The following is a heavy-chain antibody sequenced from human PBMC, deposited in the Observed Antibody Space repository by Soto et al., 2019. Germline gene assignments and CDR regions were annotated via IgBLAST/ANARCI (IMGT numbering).Heavy chain of an antibody. CDR1: GFTFDDYA. Sequence: EVQLVESGGGLVQPGRSLRLSCAASGFTFDDYAMHWVRQHPGKGLEWVSSISWNSGNLGYADSVKGRFTISRDNAKNSLYLQMNSLRGEDTALYYCAKGASTTVFAFNDYWGQGTLVTVSS. CDR3: AKGASTTVFAFNDY. V-gene: IGHV3-9*01. CDR2: ISWNSGNL. D-gene: IGHD4-17*01. J-gene: IGHJ4*02.